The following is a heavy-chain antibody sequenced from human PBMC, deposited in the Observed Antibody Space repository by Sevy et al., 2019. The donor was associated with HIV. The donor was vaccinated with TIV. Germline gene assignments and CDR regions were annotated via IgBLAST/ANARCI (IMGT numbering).Heavy chain of an antibody. D-gene: IGHD2-2*01. CDR2: IYYSGST. CDR1: GGSISSYY. J-gene: IGHJ3*02. CDR3: ARDLLDCSSTSCYQSFDI. Sequence: SETLSLTCTVSGGSISSYYWSWIRQPPGKGLEWIGYIYYSGSTNYNPSLKSRVTISVDTSKNQFSLKLSSVTAADTAVYYCARDLLDCSSTSCYQSFDIWGQGTMVTVSS. V-gene: IGHV4-59*01.